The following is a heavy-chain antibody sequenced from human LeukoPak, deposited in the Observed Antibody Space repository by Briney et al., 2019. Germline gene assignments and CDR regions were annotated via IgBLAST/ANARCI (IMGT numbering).Heavy chain of an antibody. Sequence: ASVKLSCKASGYTFTSYGISWVRQAPGQGLEWMGWISAYNGNTNYAQKLQGRVTMTTDTSTSTAYMELRSLRSDDTAVYYCARDRIFGVVISELDYWGQGTLVTVSS. CDR1: GYTFTSYG. J-gene: IGHJ4*02. D-gene: IGHD3-3*02. CDR2: ISAYNGNT. CDR3: ARDRIFGVVISELDY. V-gene: IGHV1-18*01.